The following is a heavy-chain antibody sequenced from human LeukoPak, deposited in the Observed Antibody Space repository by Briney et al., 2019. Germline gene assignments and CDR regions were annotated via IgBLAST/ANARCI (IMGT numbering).Heavy chain of an antibody. V-gene: IGHV3-53*01. CDR3: ATLPYSSGWSTFDY. CDR1: GFTVSSNY. Sequence: GGSLRLSCAASGFTVSSNYMSWVRKAPGKGLEWVSVIYSGGSTYYADSVKGRFTISRDNSKNTLYLQMNSLRAEDTAVYYCATLPYSSGWSTFDYWGQGTLVTVSS. CDR2: IYSGGST. J-gene: IGHJ4*02. D-gene: IGHD6-19*01.